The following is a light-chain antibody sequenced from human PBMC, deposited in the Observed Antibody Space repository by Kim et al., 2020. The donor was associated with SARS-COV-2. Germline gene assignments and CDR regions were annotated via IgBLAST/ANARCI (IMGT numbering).Light chain of an antibody. CDR2: ADT. V-gene: IGLV1-40*01. CDR1: SSNIGAGYD. J-gene: IGLJ3*02. Sequence: QSVLTQPPSVSGAPGQRVTISCTGSSSNIGAGYDVHWYQQLPGTAPKLLIYADTNRPSGVPDRFSGSKSGTSASLAITGLQAEDEADYYCQSYDNSLSVWVFGGGTQLTVL. CDR3: QSYDNSLSVWV.